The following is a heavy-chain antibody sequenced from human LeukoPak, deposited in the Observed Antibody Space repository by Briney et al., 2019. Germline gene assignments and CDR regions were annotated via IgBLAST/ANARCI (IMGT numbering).Heavy chain of an antibody. CDR1: GGTFSSYA. D-gene: IGHD2-2*01. CDR3: ASRYCSSTSCGGHYYYYMDV. CDR2: IIPIFGTA. J-gene: IGHJ6*03. Sequence: SVKVSCKASGGTFSSYAISWVRQAPGQGLEWMGGIIPIFGTANYAQKFQGRVTITADESTSTAYMELSSLRSEDTAVYYCASRYCSSTSCGGHYYYYMDVWGKGTTVTVSS. V-gene: IGHV1-69*13.